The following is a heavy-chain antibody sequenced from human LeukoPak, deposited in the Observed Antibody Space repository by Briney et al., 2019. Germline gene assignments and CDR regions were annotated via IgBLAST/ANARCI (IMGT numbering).Heavy chain of an antibody. CDR3: ARSGRGTYYYFDL. D-gene: IGHD1-26*01. CDR2: ISGYNGNT. J-gene: IGHJ4*02. V-gene: IGHV1-18*01. CDR1: GYTFTSYA. Sequence: ASVKVSCKASGYTFTSYAMNWVRQAPGQGLEWMGWISGYNGNTNYAQKFQGRVSMTADTSTSTAYMEVRSLRSDDTAVYYCARSGRGTYYYFDLWGQGTLVTVSS.